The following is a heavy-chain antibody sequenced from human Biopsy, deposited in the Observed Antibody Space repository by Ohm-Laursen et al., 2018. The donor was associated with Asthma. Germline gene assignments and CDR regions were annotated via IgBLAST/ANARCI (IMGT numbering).Heavy chain of an antibody. D-gene: IGHD3-22*01. J-gene: IGHJ4*02. CDR3: ARGDSSNWSHYYFDY. V-gene: IGHV3-53*01. Sequence: SLRLSCAASGFAVSRDYMFWVCQAPGKGLEWVSVIYSGGTSHTADSVRGRFTISRDYSKNTLYLQMHSLRAEDMAVYYCARGDSSNWSHYYFDYWGQGTLVTVSS. CDR2: IYSGGTS. CDR1: GFAVSRDY.